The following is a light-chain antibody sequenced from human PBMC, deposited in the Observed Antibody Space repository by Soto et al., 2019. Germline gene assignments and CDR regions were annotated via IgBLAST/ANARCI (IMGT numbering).Light chain of an antibody. CDR2: TAS. Sequence: ETVMTQSPVTLSVSPGDTATLSCRASQRVSSHLAWYQQKPGQAPRLLISTASTRATGIPVRFSGSGSETEFTLTIRSLQSEDFALYYCHQYNNWPWTFGQGTKVDI. J-gene: IGKJ1*01. V-gene: IGKV3-15*01. CDR3: HQYNNWPWT. CDR1: QRVSSH.